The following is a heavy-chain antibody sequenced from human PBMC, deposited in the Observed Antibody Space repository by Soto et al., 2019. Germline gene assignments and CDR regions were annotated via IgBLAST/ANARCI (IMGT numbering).Heavy chain of an antibody. D-gene: IGHD2-8*02. V-gene: IGHV3-23*01. CDR3: ARDLTGTYSIDC. J-gene: IGHJ4*02. CDR1: GFIFSSYA. Sequence: GGSLRLSCASSGFIFSSYAMSWVRQAPGKGLEWVSAISGSGGSTYYADSVKGRFTISRDNSKNTLYLQMNSLRPDDTAVYYCARDLTGTYSIDCWGQGTLVTVSS. CDR2: ISGSGGST.